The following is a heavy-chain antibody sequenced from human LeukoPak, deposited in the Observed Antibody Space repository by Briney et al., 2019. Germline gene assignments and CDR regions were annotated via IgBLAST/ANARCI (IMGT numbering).Heavy chain of an antibody. J-gene: IGHJ4*02. Sequence: SETLSLTCIVSGDSISSYYWNWIRQAPGKALEWIGHIHNNGDSAYNFSLKSRVTISMDTSKNQFSLKLSSVTAADTAVYYCGRWVYFDSSNYFVVDYWGQGTVVTVSS. CDR2: IHNNGDS. V-gene: IGHV4-59*01. CDR3: GRWVYFDSSNYFVVDY. CDR1: GDSISSYY. D-gene: IGHD3-22*01.